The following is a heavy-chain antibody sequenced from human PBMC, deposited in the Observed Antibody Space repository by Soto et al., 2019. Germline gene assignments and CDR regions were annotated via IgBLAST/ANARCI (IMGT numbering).Heavy chain of an antibody. CDR2: MYHGGRT. CDR3: ARDPGYCTNGVCPIFDV. V-gene: IGHV4-59*02. Sequence: SETLSLTCTVSGDSVTNYFWGWMRQPPGKGLEWIGHMYHGGRTNYSPSLKSRVTMSLDSSRNQFSLNLSSVTAADTAVYFCARDPGYCTNGVCPIFDVWGQGLLVTVSS. D-gene: IGHD2-8*01. J-gene: IGHJ4*02. CDR1: GDSVTNYF.